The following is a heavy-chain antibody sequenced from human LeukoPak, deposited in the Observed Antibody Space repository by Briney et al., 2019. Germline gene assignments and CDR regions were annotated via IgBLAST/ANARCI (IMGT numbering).Heavy chain of an antibody. CDR2: IKEDGSEK. Sequence: PGGSLRLSCAGSGFTVSSNYMSWVRQAPGKGLEWVANIKEDGSEKYYVDSVKGRFTISRDNAKNSLYLQMSSLRDEDTAVYYCARGRRDTQYQVFDYWGQGTLVTVSS. D-gene: IGHD2-2*01. V-gene: IGHV3-7*01. CDR3: ARGRRDTQYQVFDY. CDR1: GFTVSSNY. J-gene: IGHJ4*02.